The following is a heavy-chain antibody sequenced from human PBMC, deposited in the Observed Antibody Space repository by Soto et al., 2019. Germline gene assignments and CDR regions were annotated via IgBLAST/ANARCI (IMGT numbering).Heavy chain of an antibody. CDR2: IFDSETA. V-gene: IGHV4-31*03. D-gene: IGHD3-3*01. CDR3: ARENFGVVIHDAFDL. CDR1: GGSVSSGGYY. Sequence: QVQLQESGPGLVKTSQTLSLTCTVSGGSVSSGGYYWNWIRQHPGKGLEWLGYIFDSETAYYNPSLKRRLTISMDTSKNQFSLQVTSVTPADTAVYYCARENFGVVIHDAFDLWGQGTMVTVSS. J-gene: IGHJ3*01.